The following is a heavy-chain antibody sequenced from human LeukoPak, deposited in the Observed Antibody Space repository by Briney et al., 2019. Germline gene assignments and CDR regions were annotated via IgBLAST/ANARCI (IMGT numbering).Heavy chain of an antibody. V-gene: IGHV1-2*02. CDR3: ARAAVVTGSTETFDP. D-gene: IGHD2-8*02. CDR1: GYTLTDYY. CDR2: INPNSGGT. Sequence: ASVRVSCKASGYTLTDYYMHWVRQTPGQGLEWMGWINPNSGGTNYAQKFQGRVTMSRDTSTSAAYMYLSRLTSDDTAVYYCARAAVVTGSTETFDPWGQGTLVTVSS. J-gene: IGHJ5*02.